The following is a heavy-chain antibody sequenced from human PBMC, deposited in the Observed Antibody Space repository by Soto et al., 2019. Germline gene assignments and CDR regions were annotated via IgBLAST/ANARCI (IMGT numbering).Heavy chain of an antibody. CDR1: GFTFSSYG. V-gene: IGHV3-30*18. CDR2: ISYDGSNK. Sequence: HPGGSLRLSCAASGFTFSSYGMHWVRQAPGKGLEWVAVISYDGSNKYYADSVKGRFTISRDNSKNTLYLQMNSLRAEDTAVYYCAKVVKVAALPLSYYYYYGMDVWGQGTTVTVSS. CDR3: AKVVKVAALPLSYYYYYGMDV. J-gene: IGHJ6*02. D-gene: IGHD2-15*01.